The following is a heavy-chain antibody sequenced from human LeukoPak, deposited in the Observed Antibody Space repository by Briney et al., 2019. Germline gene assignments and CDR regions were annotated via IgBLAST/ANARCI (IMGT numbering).Heavy chain of an antibody. Sequence: ASVKVSCKVSGYTLTELSMHWVRQAPGKGLEWMGGFDPEDGETIYAQKFQGRVTMTEDTSTDTAYMELSSLRSEDTAVYYCATHDYYDSRGYKEVKSFQHGGQGPLVTVPS. CDR1: GYTLTELS. CDR2: FDPEDGET. V-gene: IGHV1-24*01. CDR3: ATHDYYDSRGYKEVKSFQH. J-gene: IGHJ1*01. D-gene: IGHD3-22*01.